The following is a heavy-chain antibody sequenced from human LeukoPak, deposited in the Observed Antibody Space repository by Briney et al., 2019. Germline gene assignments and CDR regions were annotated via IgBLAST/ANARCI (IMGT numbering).Heavy chain of an antibody. CDR3: AQDRAVATTRSLDL. D-gene: IGHD2-15*01. V-gene: IGHV3-74*01. CDR2: INGDGSIT. Sequence: PGGSLRLSCAASGFTFNSYWMHWVRQVPGKGLVWVSRINGDGSITNYADSVKGRFTISRDNSKNTVHLQMNSLSTEDTAVYYCAQDRAVATTRSLDLWAKETLVTVSS. J-gene: IGHJ5*02. CDR1: GFTFNSYW.